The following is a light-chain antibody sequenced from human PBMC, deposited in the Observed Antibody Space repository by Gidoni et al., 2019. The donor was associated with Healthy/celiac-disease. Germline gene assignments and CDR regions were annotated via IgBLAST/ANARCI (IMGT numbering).Light chain of an antibody. Sequence: DIVMTQSPLSLPVTPGEPASISCRSRQRLLHSNGYNYLDWYLQKPGQSPQLLIYLGSNRASGVPDRFSGSGSGTDFTLKISRVEAEDVGVYYCMQALQTQYTFGQGTKLEIK. CDR2: LGS. V-gene: IGKV2-28*01. CDR1: QRLLHSNGYNY. CDR3: MQALQTQYT. J-gene: IGKJ2*01.